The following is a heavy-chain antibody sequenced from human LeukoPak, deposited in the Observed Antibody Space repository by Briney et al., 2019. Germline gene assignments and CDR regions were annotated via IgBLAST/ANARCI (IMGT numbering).Heavy chain of an antibody. D-gene: IGHD3-3*01. J-gene: IGHJ4*02. CDR3: ARHSTDTYYDFWSRYYTSFDY. CDR2: IYYSGST. CDR1: GGSISSSSYY. V-gene: IGHV4-39*01. Sequence: SETLSLTCTVSGGSISSSSYYWGWISQPPGKGLEWIGSIYYSGSTYYNPSLKSRVTISVDTSKNQFSLKLSSVTAADTAVYYCARHSTDTYYDFWSRYYTSFDYWGQGTLVTVSS.